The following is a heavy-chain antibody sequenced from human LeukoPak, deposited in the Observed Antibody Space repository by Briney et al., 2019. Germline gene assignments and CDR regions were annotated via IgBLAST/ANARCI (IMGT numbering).Heavy chain of an antibody. J-gene: IGHJ3*02. CDR1: GYXFTNFG. CDR3: ARAGGWARGDYKADAFDI. Sequence: ASVKVSCKASGYXFTNFGLSWVRQAPGQGLEWMGWISVYKGDTNYAQILQGRVTMTTDTSTSTAYMELRSLRSDDTAVYYCARAGGWARGDYKADAFDIWGQGTMVTVSS. CDR2: ISVYKGDT. D-gene: IGHD6-19*01. V-gene: IGHV1-18*01.